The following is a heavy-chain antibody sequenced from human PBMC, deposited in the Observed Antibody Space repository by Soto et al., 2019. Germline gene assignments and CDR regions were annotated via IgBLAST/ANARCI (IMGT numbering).Heavy chain of an antibody. V-gene: IGHV3-23*01. CDR2: ISGSGDNT. D-gene: IGHD3-9*01. CDR3: AKAGPYYDILTGYYYFDY. J-gene: IGHJ4*02. Sequence: GGSLRLSCAASKFTFSTYAMTCVRQAPGKGLEWFSDISGSGDNTYYADSVKGRFTISRDNSKSTLYLQMNSLRAEDTAVYYCAKAGPYYDILTGYYYFDYWGQGTLVTVSS. CDR1: KFTFSTYA.